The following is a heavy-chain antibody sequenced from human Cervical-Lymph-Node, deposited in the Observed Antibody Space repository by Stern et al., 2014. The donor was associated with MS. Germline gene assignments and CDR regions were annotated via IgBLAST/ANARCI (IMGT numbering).Heavy chain of an antibody. D-gene: IGHD6-13*01. CDR3: ARDGSWSPLDY. V-gene: IGHV4-4*07. CDR2: VSTTGNT. CDR1: RGSISTYY. J-gene: IGHJ4*02. Sequence: QVQLQESGPRLVKPSETLSLTCSVSRGSISTYYWSWIRQPAGKGLEWIGRVSTTGNTDYNPSRKSRFSMSFDTSKNQFSLQLNSVTAADTAMYYCARDGSWSPLDYWGQGILVTVSS.